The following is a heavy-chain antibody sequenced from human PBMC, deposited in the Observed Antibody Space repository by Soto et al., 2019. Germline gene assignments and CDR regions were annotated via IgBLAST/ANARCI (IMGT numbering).Heavy chain of an antibody. CDR2: INPSGGST. V-gene: IGHV1-46*01. D-gene: IGHD3-10*01. CDR3: ARASYYGSGSHTPYYFDY. CDR1: GYTFTSYY. J-gene: IGHJ4*02. Sequence: QVQLVQSGAEVKKPGASVKVSCKASGYTFTSYYMHWVRQAPGQGLEWMGIINPSGGSTSYAQKFQGRVTMTRDTSTSTVYMELSSLRSEDTAVYYCARASYYGSGSHTPYYFDYWGQGTLVTVSS.